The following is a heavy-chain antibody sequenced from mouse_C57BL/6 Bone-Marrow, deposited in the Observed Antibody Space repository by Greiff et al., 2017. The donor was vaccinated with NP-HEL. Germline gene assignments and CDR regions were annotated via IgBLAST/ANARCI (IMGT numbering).Heavy chain of an antibody. CDR2: IHPNSGST. D-gene: IGHD1-1*01. V-gene: IGHV1-64*01. Sequence: QVQLQQPGAELVKPGASVKLSCKASGYTFTSYWMHWVKQRPGQGLEWIGMIHPNSGSTNYNEKFKSKATLTVDKSSSTAYMQLSSLTSEDSAVYYCAREGYYGSRYYFDYWGKGTTLTVSS. J-gene: IGHJ2*01. CDR1: GYTFTSYW. CDR3: AREGYYGSRYYFDY.